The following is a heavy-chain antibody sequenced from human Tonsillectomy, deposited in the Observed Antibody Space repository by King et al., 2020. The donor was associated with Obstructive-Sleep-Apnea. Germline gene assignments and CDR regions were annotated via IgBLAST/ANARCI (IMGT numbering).Heavy chain of an antibody. CDR3: ARDRPSGSYSY. Sequence: QLQESGPGLVKPSETLSLTCTVSGYSISSGYYWGWIRQPPGKGLEWIGTIYHSGSTYYNPSLKSRVTISRDTSKNQISLTLISVTAADTAVYYCARDRPSGSYSYWGQGTLVTVSS. D-gene: IGHD1-26*01. CDR2: IYHSGST. V-gene: IGHV4-38-2*02. CDR1: GYSISSGYY. J-gene: IGHJ4*02.